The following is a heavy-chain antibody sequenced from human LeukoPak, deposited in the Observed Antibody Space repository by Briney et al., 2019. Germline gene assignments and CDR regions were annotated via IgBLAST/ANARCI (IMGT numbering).Heavy chain of an antibody. CDR2: ISGYNGYT. Sequence: ASVKVSCKASGYTFTSYGISWVRQAPGQGLEWMGWISGYNGYTHYAHNLQGRVTMTTDTSTSTAYMQLRSLRSDDTAVYFCARDRAPMDYIVSGSYYREPDYYYGMDGGGEGTTVTVSS. D-gene: IGHD3-10*01. J-gene: IGHJ6*04. V-gene: IGHV1-18*01. CDR1: GYTFTSYG. CDR3: ARDRAPMDYIVSGSYYREPDYYYGMDG.